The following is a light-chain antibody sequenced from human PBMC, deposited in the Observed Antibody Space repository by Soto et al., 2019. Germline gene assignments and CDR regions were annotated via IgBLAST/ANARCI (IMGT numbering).Light chain of an antibody. Sequence: QAVVTLEPSLTVYPGGTFTLTCGSSTGAVTSGHYPYWFQQKPGQAPRTLIYDTSNTHSWTPARFSCSLLGCKDALTLLGSQPEDVGEYYCLLSYSGARWVFAGGTKLTGL. CDR1: TGAVTSGHY. J-gene: IGLJ3*02. V-gene: IGLV7-46*02. CDR3: LLSYSGARWV. CDR2: DTS.